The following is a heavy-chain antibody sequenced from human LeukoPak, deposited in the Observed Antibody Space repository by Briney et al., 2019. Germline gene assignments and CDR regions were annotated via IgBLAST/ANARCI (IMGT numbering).Heavy chain of an antibody. CDR2: MNPNTGNT. CDR3: ATTLRNNPP. D-gene: IGHD1-14*01. J-gene: IGHJ5*02. CDR1: GYSFTSYD. V-gene: IGHV1-8*01. Sequence: ASVKVSCKASGYSFTSYDINWVRQATGQGLEWIGYMNPNTGNTGYAQNFQGRVTLTRDTSISTSYMELSSLTSEDTAVYYCATTLRNNPPWGQGTLVTVSS.